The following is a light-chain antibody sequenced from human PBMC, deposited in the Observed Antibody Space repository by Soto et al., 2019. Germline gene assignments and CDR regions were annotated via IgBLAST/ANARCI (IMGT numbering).Light chain of an antibody. J-gene: IGLJ3*02. V-gene: IGLV4-69*01. CDR2: LNSDGSH. CDR1: SGHSSYA. CDR3: QTWGTGPWV. Sequence: QLVLTQSPSASASLGASVKLTCTLSSGHSSYAIAWHQQQPDKGPRYLMKLNSDGSHSKGDGIPDRFSGSSSGAERYLTISSLQSEDEADYYWQTWGTGPWVFGGGTKLTVL.